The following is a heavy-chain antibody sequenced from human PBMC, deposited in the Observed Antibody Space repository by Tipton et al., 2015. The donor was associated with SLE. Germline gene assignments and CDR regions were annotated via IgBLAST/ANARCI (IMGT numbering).Heavy chain of an antibody. CDR1: GFTVSSNY. Sequence: GSLRLSCAASGFTVSSNYMSWVRQAPGKGLEWVSVIYSGGSTYYADSVKGRFTISRDNSKNTLYLQMNSLRAEDTAVYYCARDRATVTGDYYYYYGMDVWGQGTTVTVSS. D-gene: IGHD4-17*01. CDR3: ARDRATVTGDYYYYYGMDV. CDR2: IYSGGST. J-gene: IGHJ6*02. V-gene: IGHV3-53*05.